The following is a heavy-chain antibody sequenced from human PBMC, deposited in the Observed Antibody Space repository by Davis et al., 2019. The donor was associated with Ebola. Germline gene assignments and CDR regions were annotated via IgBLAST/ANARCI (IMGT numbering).Heavy chain of an antibody. CDR1: GYTFTGYY. J-gene: IGHJ6*02. V-gene: IGHV1-46*01. CDR3: ARCRERITIFGSARLYGMDV. D-gene: IGHD3-3*01. Sequence: ASVKVSCKASGYTFTGYYMHWVRQAPGQGLEWMGIINPSGGSTSYAQKFQGRVTMTRDTSTSTVYMELSSLRSEDTAVYYCARCRERITIFGSARLYGMDVWGQGTTVTVSS. CDR2: INPSGGST.